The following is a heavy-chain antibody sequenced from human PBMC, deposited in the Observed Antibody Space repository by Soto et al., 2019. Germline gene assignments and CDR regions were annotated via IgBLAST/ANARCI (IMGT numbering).Heavy chain of an antibody. J-gene: IGHJ4*02. CDR3: GGRYWRGLRGFFHFCF. V-gene: IGHV4-4*02. CDR1: GGSISSNNW. Sequence: QVQLQESGPGLVKPSGTLSLTCAVSGGSISSNNWWSWVRQPPGKGLEWIGEFYHSGSTNYNPSLKKWVTIFGSKSKDPVPLRATLGNGGETAVEYLGGRYWRGLRGFFHFCFRGLGTLVTVSS. D-gene: IGHD3-10*01. CDR2: FYHSGST.